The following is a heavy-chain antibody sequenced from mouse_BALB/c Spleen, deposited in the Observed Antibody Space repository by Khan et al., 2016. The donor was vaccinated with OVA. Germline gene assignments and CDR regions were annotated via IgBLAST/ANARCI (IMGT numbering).Heavy chain of an antibody. Sequence: VQLQQSGAELAKPGASVKMSCKASGYTFINYWILWVKQRPGQGLEWIGYINPSTGYTEFSQNSKDKATLTADKSSRKAYMQLSSLTSDDSAVYYSARRGLRWNVDYWGQGTTLTVSS. D-gene: IGHD1-1*01. J-gene: IGHJ2*01. CDR3: ARRGLRWNVDY. V-gene: IGHV1-7*01. CDR2: INPSTGYT. CDR1: GYTFINYW.